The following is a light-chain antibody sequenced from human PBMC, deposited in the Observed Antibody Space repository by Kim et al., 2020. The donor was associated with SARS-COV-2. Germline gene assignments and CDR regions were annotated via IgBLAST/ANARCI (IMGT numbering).Light chain of an antibody. CDR3: AAWDDSLNVWV. Sequence: GQRVTISCSGSTSNIERNTVNWFQQLPGTAPNLLIYNSYQRPSGVSDRFSGSKSGSSASLAISGLQSEDEADYYCAAWDDSLNVWVFGGGTQLTVL. J-gene: IGLJ3*02. V-gene: IGLV1-44*01. CDR1: TSNIERNT. CDR2: NSY.